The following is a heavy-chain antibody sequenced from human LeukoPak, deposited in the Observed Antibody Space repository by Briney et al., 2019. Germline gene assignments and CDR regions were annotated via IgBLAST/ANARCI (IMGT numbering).Heavy chain of an antibody. CDR3: ARGTGYCSGGSCYSGTAFDY. J-gene: IGHJ4*02. CDR2: IYHSGST. V-gene: IGHV4-4*02. Sequence: SETLSLTCAVSGGSISSSNWWSWVRQPPGKGLEWIGEIYHSGSTNYNPSLKGRVTISVDKSKNQFSLKLSSVTAADTAVYYCARGTGYCSGGSCYSGTAFDYWGQGTLVTVSS. CDR1: GGSISSSNW. D-gene: IGHD2-15*01.